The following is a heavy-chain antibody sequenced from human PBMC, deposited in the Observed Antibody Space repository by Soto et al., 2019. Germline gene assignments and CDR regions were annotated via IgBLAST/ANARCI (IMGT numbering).Heavy chain of an antibody. D-gene: IGHD3-22*01. J-gene: IGHJ3*01. CDR3: ARDRRFYDSGTYDIANDAFDV. Sequence: QVQLVQSGAEVKKPGASVKVSGRAPGYPLTGYHMHWVRQAPGQGLGWLGWFTPNSGGTNFAQNFQGRVTMTRDTSISTAYMELSRLRSDDTAVYYCARDRRFYDSGTYDIANDAFDVWGQGTMVTVSS. CDR1: GYPLTGYH. CDR2: FTPNSGGT. V-gene: IGHV1-2*02.